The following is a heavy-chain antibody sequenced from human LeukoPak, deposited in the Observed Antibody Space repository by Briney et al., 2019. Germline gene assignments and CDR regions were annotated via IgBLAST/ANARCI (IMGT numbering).Heavy chain of an antibody. V-gene: IGHV3-64D*09. CDR1: GFPFSSYA. D-gene: IGHD2-15*01. Sequence: GGSLRHSCSASGFPFSSYAMHWVRQAPGKGLEYVSAISDSGGSTYYADSVKGRFTISRDNSKNTLYLQMSSLRAEDTAVYFCVRGYSFGPYGMDVWGQGTTVTVSS. CDR2: ISDSGGST. J-gene: IGHJ6*02. CDR3: VRGYSFGPYGMDV.